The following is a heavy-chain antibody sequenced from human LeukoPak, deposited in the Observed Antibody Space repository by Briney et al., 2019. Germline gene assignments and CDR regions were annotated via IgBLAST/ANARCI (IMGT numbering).Heavy chain of an antibody. CDR3: AREPKAYDFWSGQTPDY. Sequence: PGGSLRLSCAASGFTFSSYTMNWVRQAPGKGLEWVSSISDTGSYIYDAGSVKGRFTISRDNAKNSLYLQMNSLRAEDTAVYYCAREPKAYDFWSGQTPDYWGQGTLVTVSS. D-gene: IGHD3-3*01. V-gene: IGHV3-21*06. CDR2: ISDTGSYI. J-gene: IGHJ4*02. CDR1: GFTFSSYT.